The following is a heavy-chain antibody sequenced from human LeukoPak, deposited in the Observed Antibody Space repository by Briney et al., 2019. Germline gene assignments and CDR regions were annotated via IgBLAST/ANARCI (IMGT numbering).Heavy chain of an antibody. D-gene: IGHD3-22*01. J-gene: IGHJ4*02. CDR3: ARGYDSSGYYFL. Sequence: SVKVSCKASGGTFSSYAISWVRQAPGQRLEWMGGIIPIFGTANYAQKFQGRVTITADESTSTAYMELSSLRSEDTAVYYCARGYDSSGYYFLWGQGTLVTVSS. CDR2: IIPIFGTA. V-gene: IGHV1-69*13. CDR1: GGTFSSYA.